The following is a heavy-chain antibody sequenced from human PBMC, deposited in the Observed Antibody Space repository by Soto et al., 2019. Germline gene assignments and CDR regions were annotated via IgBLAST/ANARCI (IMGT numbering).Heavy chain of an antibody. Sequence: QVQLVESGGGVVQPGRSLRLSCAASGFTFSSYGMHWVRQAPGKGLEWVAVIWYDGSNKYYADSVKGRFTISRDNSKNTLYLQMNSLRAEDTAVYYCARTPHTTDWNWYFDLWGRGTLVTVSS. CDR3: ARTPHTTDWNWYFDL. V-gene: IGHV3-33*01. D-gene: IGHD1-1*01. CDR2: IWYDGSNK. J-gene: IGHJ2*01. CDR1: GFTFSSYG.